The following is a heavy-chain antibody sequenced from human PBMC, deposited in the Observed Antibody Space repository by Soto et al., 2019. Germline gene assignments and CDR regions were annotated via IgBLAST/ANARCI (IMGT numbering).Heavy chain of an antibody. D-gene: IGHD3-10*01. V-gene: IGHV3-74*01. J-gene: IGHJ4*02. CDR3: XXXXYYSASEPL. CDR1: GFTFSSYY. CDR2: VNGDGSIT. Sequence: EVQLVESGGGLVQPGGSLRLSCVASGFTFSSYYMHWVRQVPGKGLEWVSHVNGDGSITVYADSVRGRFTISRDNAKXXXXXXXXXXXXXXXXXXXXXXXXYYSASEPLWGQGTLVTVSS.